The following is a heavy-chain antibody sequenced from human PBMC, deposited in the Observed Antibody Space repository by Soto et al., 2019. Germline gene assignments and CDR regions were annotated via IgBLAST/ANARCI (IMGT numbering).Heavy chain of an antibody. CDR2: IYYSGST. V-gene: IGHV4-39*01. CDR3: ARRAKYYFDY. CDR1: GGSISSSSYY. Sequence: PETLSLTCTVSGGSISSSSYYWGWIRQPPGKGLEWIGSIYYSGSTYYNPSLKSRVTISVDTSKNQFSLKLSSVTAADTAVYYCARRAKYYFDYWGQGTLVTVSS. J-gene: IGHJ4*02.